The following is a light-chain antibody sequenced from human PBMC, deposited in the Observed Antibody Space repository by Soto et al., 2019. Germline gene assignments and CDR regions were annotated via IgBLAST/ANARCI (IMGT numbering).Light chain of an antibody. J-gene: IGKJ1*01. V-gene: IGKV3-20*01. Sequence: EIVLAQPPGTLSLSPGERATLSCRASQSVTNSFLARYQQKPGQAPRLLIYGASRRATGIPDRFTGSGSGTDFTLPIGGLEPEAVSVYYCQQYVSSPWAFGLGTKGDI. CDR2: GAS. CDR1: QSVTNSF. CDR3: QQYVSSPWA.